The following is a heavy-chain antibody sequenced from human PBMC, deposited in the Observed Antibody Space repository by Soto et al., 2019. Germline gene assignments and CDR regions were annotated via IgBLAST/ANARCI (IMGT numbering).Heavy chain of an antibody. V-gene: IGHV3-33*01. J-gene: IGHJ4*02. Sequence: QVQLVESGGGVVQPGRSLRLSCAASGFTFSSYGMHWVRQAPGKGLEWVAVIWYDGSNKYYADSVKGRFTISRDNSKNTLYLQMNSLRAEDTAVYYCARESHAYSSGWDPVDLDYWGQGTLVTVSS. CDR2: IWYDGSNK. CDR3: ARESHAYSSGWDPVDLDY. D-gene: IGHD6-19*01. CDR1: GFTFSSYG.